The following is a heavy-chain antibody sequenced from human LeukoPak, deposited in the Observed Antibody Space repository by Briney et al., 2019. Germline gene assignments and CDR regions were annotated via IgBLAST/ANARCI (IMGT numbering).Heavy chain of an antibody. D-gene: IGHD6-13*01. V-gene: IGHV4-39*01. Sequence: SETLSLTCSVSGGSISSSNYYWGWIRQPPGKGLEWIGSIYYSGSTHYNPSLKSRVTIFVDTSKNQFSLKLSSVTAADTAVYHCARNSSDPYSSSAKRYNWFDPWGQGTLVTVSS. CDR3: ARNSSDPYSSSAKRYNWFDP. J-gene: IGHJ5*02. CDR2: IYYSGST. CDR1: GGSISSSNYY.